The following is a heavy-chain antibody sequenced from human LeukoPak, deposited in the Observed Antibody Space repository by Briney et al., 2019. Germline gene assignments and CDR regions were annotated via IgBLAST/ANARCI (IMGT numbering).Heavy chain of an antibody. Sequence: ASVKVSCKASGYTFTSYGISWVRQAPGQGLEWMGWISAYNGNTNYAQKLQGRVTMTTDTSTSTAYMELRSLRSDDTAVYYCARDEVFVAAAGTAYYYYGMDVWGQGTTVTVSS. D-gene: IGHD6-13*01. V-gene: IGHV1-18*01. CDR3: ARDEVFVAAAGTAYYYYGMDV. CDR1: GYTFTSYG. CDR2: ISAYNGNT. J-gene: IGHJ6*02.